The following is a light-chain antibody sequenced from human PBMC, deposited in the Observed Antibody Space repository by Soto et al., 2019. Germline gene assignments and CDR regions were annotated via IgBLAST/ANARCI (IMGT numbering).Light chain of an antibody. CDR1: QSISSW. J-gene: IGKJ1*01. V-gene: IGKV1-5*01. CDR2: AAS. CDR3: QHYNSYSEA. Sequence: DIQMTQSPSTLSASVGDRVTITCRASQSISSWLAWYQQKPGKAPKLLIHAASNLQSGVPSRFSGSGSGTDFTLTISSLQPDDFATYYCQHYNSYSEAFGQGTKVDIK.